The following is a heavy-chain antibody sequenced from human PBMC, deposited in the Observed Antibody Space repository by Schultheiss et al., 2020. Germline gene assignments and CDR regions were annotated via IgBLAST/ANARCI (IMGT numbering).Heavy chain of an antibody. CDR3: ARGETQNWFDP. CDR2: INHSGST. Sequence: SQTLSLTCAVYGGSFSGYYWSWIRQPPGKGLEWIGEINHSGSTNYNPSLKSRVTISVDKSKNQFSLKLSSVTAADTAVYYCARGETQNWFDPWGQGTTVTVSS. J-gene: IGHJ5*01. V-gene: IGHV4-34*01. CDR1: GGSFSGYY.